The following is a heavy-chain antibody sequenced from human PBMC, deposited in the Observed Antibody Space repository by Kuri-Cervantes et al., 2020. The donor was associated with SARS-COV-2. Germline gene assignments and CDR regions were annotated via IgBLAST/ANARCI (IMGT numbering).Heavy chain of an antibody. D-gene: IGHD6-13*01. CDR1: GFTFSSNA. Sequence: SCATSGFTFSSNALHWVRQAPGKGLEWVAVISYDGSNKYYADSVKGRFTISRDNSKNTLYLQMNSLRAEDTAVYYCARVLGIAAAGTRFSYYYYGMDVWGQGTTVTVSS. CDR2: ISYDGSNK. V-gene: IGHV3-30-3*01. CDR3: ARVLGIAAAGTRFSYYYYGMDV. J-gene: IGHJ6*02.